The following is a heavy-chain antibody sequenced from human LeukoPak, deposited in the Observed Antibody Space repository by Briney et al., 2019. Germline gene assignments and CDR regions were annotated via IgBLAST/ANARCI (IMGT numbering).Heavy chain of an antibody. J-gene: IGHJ4*02. D-gene: IGHD4-17*01. Sequence: SETLSLTCAVYGGSFSGYYWSWIRQPPGKGLEWIGEINHSGSTNYNPSLKSRVTISVDTSKNQFSLKLSSVTAADTAVYYCARAWGYGDYDYWGQGTLVTVSS. CDR2: INHSGST. V-gene: IGHV4-34*01. CDR1: GGSFSGYY. CDR3: ARAWGYGDYDY.